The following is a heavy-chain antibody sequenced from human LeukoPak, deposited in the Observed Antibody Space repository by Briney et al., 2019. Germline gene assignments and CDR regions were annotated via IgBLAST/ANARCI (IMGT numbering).Heavy chain of an antibody. V-gene: IGHV3-48*02. Sequence: GGSLRLSCAASGFTFSSYSMNWVRQAPGKGLEWVSYFDSSSTTVLYADSVKGRFTISRDNAKNSLYLEMNNLRDGDTAVYYCARDDSWAFDYWGQGTLVTVSS. CDR1: GFTFSSYS. D-gene: IGHD2-21*02. CDR2: FDSSSTTV. J-gene: IGHJ4*02. CDR3: ARDDSWAFDY.